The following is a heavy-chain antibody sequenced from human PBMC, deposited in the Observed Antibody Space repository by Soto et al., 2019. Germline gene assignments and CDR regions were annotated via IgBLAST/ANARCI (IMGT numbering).Heavy chain of an antibody. CDR1: GGTFSSYA. CDR2: IIPIFGTA. V-gene: IGHV1-69*13. D-gene: IGHD6-6*01. J-gene: IGHJ3*02. CDR3: ARDLGARGPSGAFDI. Sequence: GASVKVSCKASGGTFSSYAISWVRQAPGQGLEWMGGIIPIFGTANYAQKFQGRVTITADESTSTAYMELSSLRSEDTAVYYCARDLGARGPSGAFDIWGQGTMVTVSS.